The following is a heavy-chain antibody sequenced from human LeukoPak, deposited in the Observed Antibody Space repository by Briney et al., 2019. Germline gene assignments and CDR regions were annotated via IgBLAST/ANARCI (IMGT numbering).Heavy chain of an antibody. D-gene: IGHD2-8*01. CDR3: AKDKNALMVYAIVY. Sequence: GGSLRLSCAASGFTFSTNAMSWVRQPPGKGLEWVSAISGSGGSTYYADSVKGRFTISRDNSKNTLYLQMNSLRAEDTAVYYCAKDKNALMVYAIVYWGQGTLVTVSS. CDR1: GFTFSTNA. V-gene: IGHV3-23*01. CDR2: ISGSGGST. J-gene: IGHJ4*02.